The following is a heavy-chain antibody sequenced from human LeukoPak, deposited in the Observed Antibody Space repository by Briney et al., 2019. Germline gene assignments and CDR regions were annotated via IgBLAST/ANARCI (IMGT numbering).Heavy chain of an antibody. Sequence: ASVKVSCKASGGTFSSYAISWVRQAPGQGLEWMGRIIPIFGTANYAQKFQGRVTITTDESTSTAYMELSSLRSEDTAVYYCARGRYCSGGSCYSSPYYFDYWGQGTLVTVSS. CDR1: GGTFSSYA. V-gene: IGHV1-69*05. CDR2: IIPIFGTA. CDR3: ARGRYCSGGSCYSSPYYFDY. D-gene: IGHD2-15*01. J-gene: IGHJ4*02.